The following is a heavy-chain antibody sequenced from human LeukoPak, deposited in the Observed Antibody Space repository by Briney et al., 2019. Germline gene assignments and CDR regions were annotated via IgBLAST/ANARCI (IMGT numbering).Heavy chain of an antibody. Sequence: CLRPACAASAFTVSSNYMSWVRQAPGKGLGWVSVSYSGGSTYYADSVKGRFTISRDNSKNTLYLQMNSLRAEDTAVYYCARTRFGELLGAFDIWGQGTMVTVPS. CDR1: AFTVSSNY. CDR3: ARTRFGELLGAFDI. D-gene: IGHD3-10*01. J-gene: IGHJ3*02. CDR2: SYSGGST. V-gene: IGHV3-53*01.